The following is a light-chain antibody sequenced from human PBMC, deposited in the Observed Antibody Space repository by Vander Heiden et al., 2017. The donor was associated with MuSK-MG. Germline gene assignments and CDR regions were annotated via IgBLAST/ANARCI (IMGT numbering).Light chain of an antibody. J-gene: IGKJ2*01. V-gene: IGKV3-11*01. CDR3: QQRSNWPRT. Sequence: ILFPHSPATLSLSPGERATLSCRASQSVSSYLAWYQQKPGQAPRLLIYDASNRATGIPARFSGSGSGTDFTLTISSLEPEDFAVYYCQQRSNWPRTFGQGTNLEIK. CDR1: QSVSSY. CDR2: DAS.